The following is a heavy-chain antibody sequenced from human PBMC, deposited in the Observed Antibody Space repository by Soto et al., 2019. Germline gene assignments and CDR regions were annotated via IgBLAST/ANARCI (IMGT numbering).Heavy chain of an antibody. CDR3: AREYYYDSSGFDY. CDR2: IYYSGST. J-gene: IGHJ4*02. CDR1: GVSISSGGYY. V-gene: IGHV4-31*03. D-gene: IGHD3-22*01. Sequence: QVQLQESGPGLVKPSQALSLTCTVSGVSISSGGYYWTWIRQHPQMGLEWIGHIYYSGSTYYNPSLKSRVTVSVDTSKNQFSLKLSSVTAADTAVYYCAREYYYDSSGFDYWGQGTLVTVSS.